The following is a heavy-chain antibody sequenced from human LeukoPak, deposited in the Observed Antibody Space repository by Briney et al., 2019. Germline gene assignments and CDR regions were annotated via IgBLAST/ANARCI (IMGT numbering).Heavy chain of an antibody. J-gene: IGHJ4*02. CDR1: GFTFSSNP. V-gene: IGHV3-23*01. Sequence: GGSLRLSCAASGFTFSSNPMSWVRQAPGKGLEWVSGISYGGGSTYYADSEKGRFTISRDNSKNTLYLQMNSLRSEGTAVYYCAKRIAARTPYYFDYWGQGTLVTVSS. CDR2: ISYGGGST. D-gene: IGHD6-6*01. CDR3: AKRIAARTPYYFDY.